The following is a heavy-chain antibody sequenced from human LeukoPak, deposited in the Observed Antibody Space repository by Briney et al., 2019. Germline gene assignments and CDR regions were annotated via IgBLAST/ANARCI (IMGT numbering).Heavy chain of an antibody. Sequence: PSETLSLTCAVSGGSISSGGYSWSWIRQPPGKGLEWIGYIYHSGSTYYNPSLESRVTISVDRSKNQFSLKLSSVTAADTAVYYCARQGYSSSWYSVDYYYYGMDVWGQGTTVTVSS. V-gene: IGHV4-30-2*02. CDR1: GGSISSGGYS. CDR2: IYHSGST. J-gene: IGHJ6*02. CDR3: ARQGYSSSWYSVDYYYYGMDV. D-gene: IGHD6-13*01.